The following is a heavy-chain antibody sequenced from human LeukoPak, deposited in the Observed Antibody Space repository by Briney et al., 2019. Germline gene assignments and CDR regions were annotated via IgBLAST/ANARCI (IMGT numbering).Heavy chain of an antibody. V-gene: IGHV3-30*04. CDR1: GFTFSSYA. D-gene: IGHD6-19*01. Sequence: GGSLRLSCAASGFTFSSYAMHWVRQAPGKGLEWVAVISYDGSNKYYADSVKGRFTISRDNSKNTLYLQMNSLRAEDTAVYYCAKVGIAVADVDYWGQGTLVTVSS. J-gene: IGHJ4*02. CDR3: AKVGIAVADVDY. CDR2: ISYDGSNK.